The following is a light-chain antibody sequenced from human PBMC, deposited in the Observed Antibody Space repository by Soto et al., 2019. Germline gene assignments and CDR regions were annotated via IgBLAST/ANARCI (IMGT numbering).Light chain of an antibody. Sequence: QSALTQPASVSGSPGQSITISCTGTSSDLGAYNFVSCHQQHPGKAPKLLIYNVYDRPSGISYRFSGSKSGNTASLTISGLQGEDEADYYCSAYTVSRTYVFGTGTKVTVL. CDR1: SSDLGAYNF. CDR3: SAYTVSRTYV. J-gene: IGLJ1*01. CDR2: NVY. V-gene: IGLV2-14*03.